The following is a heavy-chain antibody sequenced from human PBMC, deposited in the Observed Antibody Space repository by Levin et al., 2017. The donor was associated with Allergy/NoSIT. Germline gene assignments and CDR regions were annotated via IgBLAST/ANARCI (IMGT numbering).Heavy chain of an antibody. D-gene: IGHD2-15*01. V-gene: IGHV4-59*08. Sequence: SETLSLTCTVSGGSISSYYWSWNRQPPGKGLEWIGYIYYSGSTNYNPSLKSRVTISVDTSKNQFSLKLSSVTAADTAVYYCARHAYCSGGSCHNSYYYMDVWGKGTTVTVSS. CDR3: ARHAYCSGGSCHNSYYYMDV. CDR1: GGSISSYY. CDR2: IYYSGST. J-gene: IGHJ6*03.